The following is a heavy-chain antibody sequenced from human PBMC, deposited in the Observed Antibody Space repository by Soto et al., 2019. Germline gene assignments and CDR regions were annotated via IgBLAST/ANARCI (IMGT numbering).Heavy chain of an antibody. V-gene: IGHV1-58*01. D-gene: IGHD1-7*01. J-gene: IGHJ4*02. Sequence: VKVSCKASGFTFTSSAVQWVRQARGQRLEWIGWIVVGSGNTNYAQKFQERVTITRDMSTSTAYMELSSLRSEDTAVYYCAADPPYNGNYEGGGYWGQGTLVTVSS. CDR3: AADPPYNGNYEGGGY. CDR2: IVVGSGNT. CDR1: GFTFTSSA.